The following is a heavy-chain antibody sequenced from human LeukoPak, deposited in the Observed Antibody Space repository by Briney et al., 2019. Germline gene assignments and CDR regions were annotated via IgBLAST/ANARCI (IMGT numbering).Heavy chain of an antibody. D-gene: IGHD3-22*01. CDR2: INSDSSLM. V-gene: IGHV3-21*01. J-gene: IGHJ4*02. CDR3: IRDLFDDNSLDY. Sequence: GGSLRLSCAASGFTFRSYSTNWVRQAPGKGLEWVSSINSDSSLMYYAESVKGRFTISRDNARNSLYLQMSSLRVEDTAVYYCIRDLFDDNSLDYWGQGALVTVSS. CDR1: GFTFRSYS.